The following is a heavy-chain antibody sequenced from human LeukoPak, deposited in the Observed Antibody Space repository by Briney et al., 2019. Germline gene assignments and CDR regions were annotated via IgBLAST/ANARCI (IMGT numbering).Heavy chain of an antibody. D-gene: IGHD2-2*01. CDR3: ARAPWLPAALDY. CDR1: GFTVSSNY. Sequence: GGSLRLSCAASGFTVSSNYMSWVRQAPGKGREWVSVIYSGGSTYYADSVKGRFTISRDNSKNTLYLQMNSLRAEDTAVYYCARAPWLPAALDYWGQGTLVTVSS. V-gene: IGHV3-53*01. CDR2: IYSGGST. J-gene: IGHJ4*02.